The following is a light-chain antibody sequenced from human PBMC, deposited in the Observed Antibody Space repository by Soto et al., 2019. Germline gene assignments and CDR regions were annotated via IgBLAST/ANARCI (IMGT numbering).Light chain of an antibody. CDR3: QQYNKWPLFT. CDR2: AAS. Sequence: EIVMTQSPATLSVSPGERATLSCRANQSVSSNLAWYQQRPGQAPRLLIYAASSRATGIPARFSGSGSGTEFTLSISSLQSEDFAVYYCQQYNKWPLFTFGPGTRVDVK. J-gene: IGKJ3*01. CDR1: QSVSSN. V-gene: IGKV3-15*01.